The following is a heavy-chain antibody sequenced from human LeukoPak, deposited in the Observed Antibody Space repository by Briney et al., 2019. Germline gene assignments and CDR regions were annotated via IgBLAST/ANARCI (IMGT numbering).Heavy chain of an antibody. D-gene: IGHD3-22*01. Sequence: SETLSLTCAVYGGSFSGYYWSWIRQPPGKGLEWIGEINHSGSTNYNPSLKSRVTISVDTSKNQFSLKLSSVTAADTAVYYCARDYYDSSGYYSRDYWGQGTLVTVSS. V-gene: IGHV4-34*01. CDR2: INHSGST. CDR1: GGSFSGYY. CDR3: ARDYYDSSGYYSRDY. J-gene: IGHJ4*02.